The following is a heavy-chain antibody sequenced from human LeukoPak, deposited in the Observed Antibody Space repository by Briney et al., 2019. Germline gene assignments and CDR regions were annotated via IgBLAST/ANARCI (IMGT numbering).Heavy chain of an antibody. D-gene: IGHD3-10*01. CDR2: IYYSGST. Sequence: PSETLSLTCTVSGGSISSGDYYWSWIRQPPGEGLEWIGYIYYSGSTYYNPSLKSRVTISVDTSKNQFSLKLSSVTAADTAVYYCARYRRALDAFDIWGQGTMVTVSS. CDR1: GGSISSGDYY. CDR3: ARYRRALDAFDI. V-gene: IGHV4-30-4*08. J-gene: IGHJ3*02.